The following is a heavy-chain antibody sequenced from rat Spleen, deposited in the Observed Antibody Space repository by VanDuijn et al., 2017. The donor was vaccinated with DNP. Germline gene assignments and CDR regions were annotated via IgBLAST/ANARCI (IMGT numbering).Heavy chain of an antibody. J-gene: IGHJ2*01. V-gene: IGHV5-22*01. CDR1: GFTFSAYY. Sequence: EVQLVESGGGLVQPGRSLKLSCAASGFTFSAYYLAWVRQAPAKGLAWVAYIGSAAYAPYYVDSVKGRFTISRDNAKSTLYLQMNSLRSEDMATYYCVRWNSGHFDYWGQGVMVTVSS. D-gene: IGHD4-3*01. CDR3: VRWNSGHFDY. CDR2: IGSAAYAP.